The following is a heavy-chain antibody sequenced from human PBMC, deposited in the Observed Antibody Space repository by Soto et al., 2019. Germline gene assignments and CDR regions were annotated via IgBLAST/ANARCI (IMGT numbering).Heavy chain of an antibody. CDR3: ARQFDYGDSEGDAFDI. CDR1: GGSISSSSYY. J-gene: IGHJ3*02. D-gene: IGHD4-17*01. CDR2: IYYSGST. Sequence: SETLSLTCTVSGGSISSSSYYWGWIRQPPGKGLEWIGSIYYSGSTYYNPSLKSRVTISVDTSKNQFSLKLSSVTAADTAVYYCARQFDYGDSEGDAFDIWGQGTMVTVSS. V-gene: IGHV4-39*01.